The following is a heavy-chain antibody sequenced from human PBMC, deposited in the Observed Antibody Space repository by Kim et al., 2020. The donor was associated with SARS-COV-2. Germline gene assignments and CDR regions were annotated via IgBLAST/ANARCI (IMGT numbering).Heavy chain of an antibody. Sequence: GGSLRLSCTTSGFTFTGYAMRWVRQAPGKGLEWVAGICGSDGTTYYVDSVKGRFTISRDNSKNTLYLQMNSLRADDTAVYYCRKGGWGWLWDRWSQGTRVTVSS. J-gene: IGHJ5*02. CDR2: ICGSDGTT. D-gene: IGHD3-22*01. V-gene: IGHV3-23*01. CDR1: GFTFTGYA. CDR3: RKGGWGWLWDR.